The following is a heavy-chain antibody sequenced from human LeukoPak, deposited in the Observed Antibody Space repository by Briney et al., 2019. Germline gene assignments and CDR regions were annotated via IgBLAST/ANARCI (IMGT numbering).Heavy chain of an antibody. V-gene: IGHV4-34*01. D-gene: IGHD3-22*01. J-gene: IGHJ3*02. CDR1: GGSFSGYY. CDR3: ARAPYYYDSSGYYYLDAFDI. CDR2: IYHSGSN. Sequence: SETLSLTCAVYGGSFSGYYWSWIRQPPGKGLEWIGYIYHSGSNYYNPSLKSRVTISVDRSKNQFSLKLSSVTAADTAVYYCARAPYYYDSSGYYYLDAFDIWGQGTMVTVSS.